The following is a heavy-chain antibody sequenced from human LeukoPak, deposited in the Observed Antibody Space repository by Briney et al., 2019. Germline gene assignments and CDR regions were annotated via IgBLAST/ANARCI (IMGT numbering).Heavy chain of an antibody. J-gene: IGHJ4*02. CDR2: IYISGST. Sequence: SETLSLTCTVSGGSISSYYWSWIRQPAGKGLEWIGRIYISGSTNYNPSLKSRVTMSVDTSKNQFPLKLSSVTAADTAVYYCARDSSTYSGSYYWDYWGQGTLVTVSS. CDR3: ARDSSTYSGSYYWDY. CDR1: GGSISSYY. V-gene: IGHV4-4*07. D-gene: IGHD1-26*01.